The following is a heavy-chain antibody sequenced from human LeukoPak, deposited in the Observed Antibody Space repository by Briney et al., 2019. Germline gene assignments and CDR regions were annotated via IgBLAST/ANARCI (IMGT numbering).Heavy chain of an antibody. CDR2: ISAYNGNT. D-gene: IGHD3-16*02. V-gene: IGHV1-18*01. CDR1: GYIFTSYG. CDR3: ARATSRLRLGELSDFDY. J-gene: IGHJ4*02. Sequence: GASVKVYCKASGYIFTSYGISWVRQAPGQGLEWMGWISAYNGNTNHAQKLQGRVTMTTDTATSTAYMELRSLRSDDTAVYYCARATSRLRLGELSDFDYWGQGTLVTVSS.